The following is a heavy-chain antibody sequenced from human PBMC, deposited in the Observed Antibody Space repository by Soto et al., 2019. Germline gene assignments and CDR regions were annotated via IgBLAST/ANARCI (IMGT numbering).Heavy chain of an antibody. J-gene: IGHJ4*02. CDR2: IYHSGST. CDR1: GGSISSGGYS. V-gene: IGHV4-30-2*01. Sequence: SETLSLTCAVSGGSISSGGYSWRWIRQPPGKGLEWIGYIYHSGSTYYNPSLKSRVTISVDRSKNQFSLKLSSVTAADTAVYYCARGRPQQLPDYWGQGTLVTVSS. D-gene: IGHD6-13*01. CDR3: ARGRPQQLPDY.